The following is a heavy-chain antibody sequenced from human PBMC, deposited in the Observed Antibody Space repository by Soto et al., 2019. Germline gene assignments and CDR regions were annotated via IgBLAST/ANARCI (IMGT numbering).Heavy chain of an antibody. V-gene: IGHV3-7*05. CDR1: GFTFSSYW. Sequence: EVQLVESGGGLVQPGGSLRLSCAASGFTFSSYWMCWVRQAPGKGLEWVANIKQDGSEKYYVDSVKGRFTISRDNAKNSLYLQMNSLRAEDTAVYYCARDITGLLWFGESPFDYWGQGTLVTVSS. CDR3: ARDITGLLWFGESPFDY. CDR2: IKQDGSEK. J-gene: IGHJ4*02. D-gene: IGHD3-10*01.